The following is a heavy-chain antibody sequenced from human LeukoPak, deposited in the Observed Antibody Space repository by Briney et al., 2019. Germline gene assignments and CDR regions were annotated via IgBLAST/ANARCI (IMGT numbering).Heavy chain of an antibody. CDR2: IYYSGST. V-gene: IGHV4-38-2*02. CDR3: ARHVNGGFDY. J-gene: IGHJ4*02. Sequence: SETLSLTCSVSGYFISSGYHWGWIRQPPGKGLEWIGSIYYSGSTYYNPSLKSRVTISVDTSKNQFSLKLSSVTAADTAVYYCARHVNGGFDYWGQGTLVTVSS. CDR1: GYFISSGYH. D-gene: IGHD4-23*01.